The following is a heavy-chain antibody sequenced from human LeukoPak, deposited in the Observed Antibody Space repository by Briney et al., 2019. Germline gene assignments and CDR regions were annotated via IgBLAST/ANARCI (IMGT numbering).Heavy chain of an antibody. CDR3: ARDNPRYNWFDP. Sequence: SETLSLTCAVYGGSFSGYYWSWIRQPPGKGLEWIGYIYYSGSTNYNPSLKSRVTISVDTSKNQFSLKLSSVTAADTAVYYCARDNPRYNWFDPWGQGTLVTVSS. V-gene: IGHV4-59*01. CDR2: IYYSGST. CDR1: GGSFSGYY. J-gene: IGHJ5*02.